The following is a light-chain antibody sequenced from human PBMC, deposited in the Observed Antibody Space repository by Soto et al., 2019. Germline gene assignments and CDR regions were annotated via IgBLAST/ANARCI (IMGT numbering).Light chain of an antibody. CDR1: QSISSS. Sequence: DIQMTQSPSSLSASVGDKVTITYRASQSISSSLNWYQQKSGKATKLLIYGVSRLQGGVPSRFSGSGSGTDFTLSIRSLQPEDFANYYCQQSYTAPSITFGQGTRLEIK. V-gene: IGKV1-39*01. J-gene: IGKJ5*01. CDR2: GVS. CDR3: QQSYTAPSIT.